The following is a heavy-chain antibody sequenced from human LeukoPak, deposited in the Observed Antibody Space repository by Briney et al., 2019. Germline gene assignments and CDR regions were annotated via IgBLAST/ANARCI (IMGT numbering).Heavy chain of an antibody. J-gene: IGHJ4*02. CDR1: GFTFKSYA. CDR3: ARDGGRWLQSYYFDF. D-gene: IGHD5-24*01. CDR2: ISSSSRDI. V-gene: IGHV3-48*01. Sequence: GGSLRLSCATSGFTFKSYAMNWVRQSPGKGLEWVSYISSSSRDIYYAESVKGRFTISRGNTRSSLYLQMNSLRVEDTGVYYCARDGGRWLQSYYFDFWGQGTVVTVSS.